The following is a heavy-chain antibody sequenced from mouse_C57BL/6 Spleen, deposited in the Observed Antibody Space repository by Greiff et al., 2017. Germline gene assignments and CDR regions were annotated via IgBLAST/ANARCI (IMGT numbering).Heavy chain of an antibody. V-gene: IGHV5-9*01. CDR3: ARHGGGGYYNAMDY. D-gene: IGHD2-2*01. CDR1: GFTFSSYT. Sequence: EVKLMESGGGLVKPGGSLKLSCAASGFTFSSYTMSWVRQTPEKRLEWVATISGGGGNTYYPDSVKGRFTISRDNAKNTLYLQMSSLRSEDTALYYCARHGGGGYYNAMDYWGQGTSVTVSS. CDR2: ISGGGGNT. J-gene: IGHJ4*01.